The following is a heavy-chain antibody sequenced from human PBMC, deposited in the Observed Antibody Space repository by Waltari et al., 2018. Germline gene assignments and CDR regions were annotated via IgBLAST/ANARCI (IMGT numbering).Heavy chain of an antibody. V-gene: IGHV4-61*02. J-gene: IGHJ4*02. CDR2: SYSSGDT. D-gene: IGHD3-10*01. CDR3: ARENYFGSGSYICDY. CDR1: GASITSGIYY. Sequence: QVQLQESGPGLVKPSQTLSPTCTVSGASITSGIYYWTGIRQPAGARLEWIGRSYSSGDTNYNPSLKSRITISLDTSQNQFSLKMTSMTAADTAVYYCARENYFGSGSYICDYWGPGTLVTVSS.